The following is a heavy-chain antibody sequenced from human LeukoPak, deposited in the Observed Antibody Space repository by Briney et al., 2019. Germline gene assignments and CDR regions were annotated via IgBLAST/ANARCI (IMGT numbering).Heavy chain of an antibody. Sequence: SETLSLTCTVSGYSISSGYYWGWIRQPPGKGLEWIGSIYHSGSTYYNPSLKSRVTISVDTSKNQFSLKLGSVTAADTAVYYCARSRVPAAMQFDYWGQGTLVTVSS. CDR3: ARSRVPAAMQFDY. CDR2: IYHSGST. V-gene: IGHV4-38-2*02. D-gene: IGHD2-2*01. CDR1: GYSISSGYY. J-gene: IGHJ4*02.